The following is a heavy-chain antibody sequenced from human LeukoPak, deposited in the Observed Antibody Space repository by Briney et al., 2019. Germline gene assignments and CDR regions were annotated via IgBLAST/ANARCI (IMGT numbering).Heavy chain of an antibody. CDR3: ARGKTTVYCGGDCYAFDY. D-gene: IGHD2-21*02. CDR2: ISSSSSYI. V-gene: IGHV3-21*04. Sequence: GGSLRLSCAASGFTFSSYSMNWVRQAPGKGLEWVSSISSSSSYIYYADSVKGRFTISRDNAKNSLYLQMNSLRAEDTAVYYCARGKTTVYCGGDCYAFDYWGQGSLVTVSS. J-gene: IGHJ4*02. CDR1: GFTFSSYS.